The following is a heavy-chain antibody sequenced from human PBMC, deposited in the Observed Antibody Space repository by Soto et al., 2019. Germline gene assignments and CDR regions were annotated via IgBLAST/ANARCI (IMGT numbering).Heavy chain of an antibody. J-gene: IGHJ4*02. Sequence: DLVESGGGVVQPGKSLRISCAASGFSFRDFAMHWFRQAPGKGLEWLATIRRDGSYENYGDSVKGRFTISRDNFKNTLYLQMDSLRVEDTALYYCVREGPRKIVGAIDYWGQGTLVTVSS. CDR3: VREGPRKIVGAIDY. D-gene: IGHD1-26*01. V-gene: IGHV3-33*01. CDR1: GFSFRDFA. CDR2: IRRDGSYE.